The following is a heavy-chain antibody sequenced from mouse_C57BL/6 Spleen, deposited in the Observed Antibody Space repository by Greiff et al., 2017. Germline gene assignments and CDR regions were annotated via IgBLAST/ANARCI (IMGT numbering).Heavy chain of an antibody. V-gene: IGHV1-62-2*01. D-gene: IGHD2-4*01. CDR2: FYPGSGSI. Sequence: QVHVKQSGAELVKPGASVKLSCKASGYTFTEYTIHWVKQRSGQGLEWIGWFYPGSGSIKYNEKFKDKATLTADKSSSTVYMELSRLTSEDSAVYFCARHEAYYDYDGYYAMDYWGQGTSVTVSS. CDR3: ARHEAYYDYDGYYAMDY. CDR1: GYTFTEYT. J-gene: IGHJ4*01.